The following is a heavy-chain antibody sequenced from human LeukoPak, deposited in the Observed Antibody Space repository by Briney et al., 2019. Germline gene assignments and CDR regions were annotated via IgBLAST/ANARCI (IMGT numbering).Heavy chain of an antibody. Sequence: ASVKVSCKASGYTFTSYDINWVRQATGQGLEWMGWMNPNSGNTGYAQKFQGRVTMTRNTSISTAYMELSSLRSEDTAVYYRARVLGSLHEAAREFDYWGQGTLVTVSS. V-gene: IGHV1-8*01. CDR3: ARVLGSLHEAAREFDY. J-gene: IGHJ4*02. CDR1: GYTFTSYD. D-gene: IGHD6-25*01. CDR2: MNPNSGNT.